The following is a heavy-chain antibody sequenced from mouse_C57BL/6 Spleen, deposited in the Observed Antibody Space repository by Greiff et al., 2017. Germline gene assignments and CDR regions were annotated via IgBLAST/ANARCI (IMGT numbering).Heavy chain of an antibody. J-gene: IGHJ3*01. CDR2: IYPGDGDT. Sequence: QVQLQQSGPELVKPGASVKISCKASGYAFSSSWMNWVKQRPGKGLEWIGRIYPGDGDTNYNGKFKGKATLTADKSSSTAYMQLSSLTSEDSAVYFCAREDSSGPWFAYWGQGTLVTVSA. CDR1: GYAFSSSW. D-gene: IGHD3-2*02. V-gene: IGHV1-82*01. CDR3: AREDSSGPWFAY.